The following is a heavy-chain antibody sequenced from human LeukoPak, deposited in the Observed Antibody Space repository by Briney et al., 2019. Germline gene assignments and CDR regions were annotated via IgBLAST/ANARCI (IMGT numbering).Heavy chain of an antibody. CDR3: ARLAPGGALDY. CDR2: IYYSANT. J-gene: IGHJ4*02. Sequence: SETLSLTCTVSGGSISSTIYYWGWNRQPPGKGLEWIGSIYYSANTYYNPSLKSRVTISVDTSKNQFSLKLSSVTAADTAMYYCARLAPGGALDYWGQGTLVTVSS. D-gene: IGHD3-16*01. V-gene: IGHV4-39*01. CDR1: GGSISSTIYY.